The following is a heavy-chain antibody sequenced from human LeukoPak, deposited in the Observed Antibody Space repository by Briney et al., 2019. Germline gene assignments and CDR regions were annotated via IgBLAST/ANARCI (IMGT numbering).Heavy chain of an antibody. J-gene: IGHJ3*02. CDR2: IYSGGST. D-gene: IGHD2/OR15-2a*01. Sequence: GGSLRLSCAASGFTVSSNYMSWVRQAPGKGLEWVSVIYSGGSTYYADSVKGRFTISRDNSKNTLYLQMNSLRAVDTAVYYCARDPFPPDAFDIWGQGTMVTVSS. CDR1: GFTVSSNY. V-gene: IGHV3-66*01. CDR3: ARDPFPPDAFDI.